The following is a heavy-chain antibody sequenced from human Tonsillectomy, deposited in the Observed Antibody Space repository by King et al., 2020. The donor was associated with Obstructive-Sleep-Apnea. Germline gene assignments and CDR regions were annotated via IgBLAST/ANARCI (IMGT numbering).Heavy chain of an antibody. CDR3: ARGPSLGEENDY. V-gene: IGHV4-39*07. CDR2: IYYSGST. Sequence: QLQESGPGLVKPSETLSLTCTVSGDSISTSYYWSWIRQPPGKGLDWIGSIYYSGSTYYNPSLKSRVIISVDTSKNQFSLNLSSVTAADTAVYYCARGPSLGEENDYWGQGTLVTVSS. D-gene: IGHD2-21*01. J-gene: IGHJ4*02. CDR1: GDSISTSYY.